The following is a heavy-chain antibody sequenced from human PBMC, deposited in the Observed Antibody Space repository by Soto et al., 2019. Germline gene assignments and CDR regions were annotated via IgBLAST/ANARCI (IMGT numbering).Heavy chain of an antibody. CDR1: GYSFTSYW. CDR3: ARHVQHNYYGSGSYLDLAGFDP. D-gene: IGHD3-10*01. V-gene: IGHV5-51*01. J-gene: IGHJ5*02. Sequence: GESLKISCKGSGYSFTSYWIGWVRQMPGKGLEWMGIIYPGDSDTRYSPSFQGQVTISADKSISTAYLQWSSLKASDTAMYYCARHVQHNYYGSGSYLDLAGFDPWGQGTLVTVSS. CDR2: IYPGDSDT.